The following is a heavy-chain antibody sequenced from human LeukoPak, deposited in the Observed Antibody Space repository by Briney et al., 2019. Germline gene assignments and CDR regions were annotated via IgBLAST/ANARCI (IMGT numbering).Heavy chain of an antibody. J-gene: IGHJ5*02. Sequence: GGSLRLSCAASGFIFSNYWMHWVRQAPGKGLVWVSRITSDGSSTSYADSVKGRFTISRGNAKNTLYLQMNSLRAEDTAVYYCARGRGLFDPWGQGTLVTVSS. CDR3: ARGRGLFDP. D-gene: IGHD3-10*01. V-gene: IGHV3-74*01. CDR2: ITSDGSST. CDR1: GFIFSNYW.